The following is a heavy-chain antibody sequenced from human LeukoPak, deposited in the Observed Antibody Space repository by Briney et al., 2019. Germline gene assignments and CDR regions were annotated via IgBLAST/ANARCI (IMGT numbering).Heavy chain of an antibody. Sequence: GGSLRLSCAASGFTFTTYGMHWVRQAPGEGLDWVALISYDGTKTYYSDSVKGRFTISRDSSRNTLYLQMTSLRAEDTAVYYCAKDLCWDCSGGSWAFDIWGQGTMVTVSS. V-gene: IGHV3-30*18. CDR1: GFTFTTYG. J-gene: IGHJ3*02. D-gene: IGHD2-15*01. CDR2: ISYDGTKT. CDR3: AKDLCWDCSGGSWAFDI.